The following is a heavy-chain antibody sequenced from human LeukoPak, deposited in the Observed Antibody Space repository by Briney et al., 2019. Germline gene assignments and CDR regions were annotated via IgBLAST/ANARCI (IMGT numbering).Heavy chain of an antibody. J-gene: IGHJ4*02. V-gene: IGHV3-23*01. Sequence: GGSLRLSCAASGFTFSSYAMSWVRQAPGKGLEWVSAISGSGGSTYYADSVKGRFTISRDNSKNTLYLQMNSLRAEDTAVYYCAKSEPPYYDFWSGYYRTHFDYWGQGTLVTVSS. D-gene: IGHD3-3*01. CDR2: ISGSGGST. CDR3: AKSEPPYYDFWSGYYRTHFDY. CDR1: GFTFSSYA.